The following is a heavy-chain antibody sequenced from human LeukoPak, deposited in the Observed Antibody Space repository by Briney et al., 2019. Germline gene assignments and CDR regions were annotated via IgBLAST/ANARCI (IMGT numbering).Heavy chain of an antibody. CDR1: GYTFTSYY. CDR3: ARSLSPSVAGHANLDY. D-gene: IGHD6-19*01. CDR2: INPSGGST. J-gene: IGHJ4*02. V-gene: IGHV1-46*01. Sequence: ASVKVSCKASGYTFTSYYMHWVRQAPGQGLEWMGIINPSGGSTSYAQKFQGRVTMTRDTSTSTVYMELSSLRSEDTAVHYCARSLSPSVAGHANLDYWGQGTLVTVSS.